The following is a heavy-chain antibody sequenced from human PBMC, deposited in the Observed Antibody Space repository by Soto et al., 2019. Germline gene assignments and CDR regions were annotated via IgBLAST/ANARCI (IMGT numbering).Heavy chain of an antibody. Sequence: PGESLKISCKGSGYSXTSYWFGWVRQMPGKGLEWMGIIYPGDSDTRYSPSFQGQVTISADKSISTAYLQWSSLKASDTAMYYCARLETAAGTPFDYWGQGTLVTVSS. J-gene: IGHJ4*02. CDR2: IYPGDSDT. D-gene: IGHD6-13*01. V-gene: IGHV5-51*01. CDR1: GYSXTSYW. CDR3: ARLETAAGTPFDY.